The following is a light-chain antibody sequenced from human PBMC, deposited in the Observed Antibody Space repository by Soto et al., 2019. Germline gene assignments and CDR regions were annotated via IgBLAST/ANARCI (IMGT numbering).Light chain of an antibody. CDR3: IQHHSYPHT. J-gene: IGKJ1*01. Sequence: LHNTQTPSSLSASVGDGVTITCRASQGIKNDLAWYQQKPGKAPKRLIYAVSSLQSEVPSRFSGSGSGTEFTLTISSLQPGDVATYYCIQHHSYPHTSGQRTKVDIK. CDR1: QGIKND. CDR2: AVS. V-gene: IGKV1-17*01.